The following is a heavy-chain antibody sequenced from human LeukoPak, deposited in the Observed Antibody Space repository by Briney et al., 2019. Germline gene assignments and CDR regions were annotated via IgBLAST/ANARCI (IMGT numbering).Heavy chain of an antibody. J-gene: IGHJ4*02. Sequence: ASVKVSCKASGYTFINYYMHWVRQAPGQGLEWMEIINPSGGSAYYAQKFQGRVTMTSDVSTSTFHLELSSLRSEDTFVYYCSRPVDTDSLVNWGQGTLVTVSS. CDR1: GYTFINYY. V-gene: IGHV1-46*01. CDR3: SRPVDTDSLVN. CDR2: INPSGGSA. D-gene: IGHD5-18*01.